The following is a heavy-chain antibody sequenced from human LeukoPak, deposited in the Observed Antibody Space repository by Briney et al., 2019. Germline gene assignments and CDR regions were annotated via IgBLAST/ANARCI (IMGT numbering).Heavy chain of an antibody. J-gene: IGHJ4*02. D-gene: IGHD3-10*01. CDR3: AKDRYYYGSGTYPLDY. CDR1: GITFSSFG. Sequence: GRSLRLPCAASGITFSSFGMHWARQAPGKGLEWLAIISYDGNNKYYADSVKGRFTISRDNSKNTVYLQMNSLRAEDTAVYYCAKDRYYYGSGTYPLDYWGQGTLVTVSS. CDR2: ISYDGNNK. V-gene: IGHV3-30*18.